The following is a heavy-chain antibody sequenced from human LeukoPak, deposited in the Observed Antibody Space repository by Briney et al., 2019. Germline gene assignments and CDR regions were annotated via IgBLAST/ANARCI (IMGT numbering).Heavy chain of an antibody. CDR1: GGSMSNKY. J-gene: IGHJ4*02. V-gene: IGHV4-59*08. Sequence: SETLSLTCRVSGGSMSNKYWSWIRQPPGKGLEWIGYMSVSGTTKQNPALKSRVTISLDTSKNHLSLMLSSVTAADTAVYYCATHDSNGYYPYYFAYWGQGTVVTVSS. D-gene: IGHD3-3*01. CDR2: MSVSGTT. CDR3: ATHDSNGYYPYYFAY.